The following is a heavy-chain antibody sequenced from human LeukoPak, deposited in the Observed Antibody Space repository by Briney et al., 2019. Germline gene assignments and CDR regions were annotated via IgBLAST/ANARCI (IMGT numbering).Heavy chain of an antibody. CDR1: GYTFTGYY. V-gene: IGHV1-2*02. D-gene: IGHD2-15*01. J-gene: IGHJ5*02. CDR3: ARDVPYCSGGSCLNWFDP. CDR2: INPNSGGT. Sequence: VASVKVSCKASGYTFTGYYMHWVRQAPGQGLEWMGWINPNSGGTNYAQKFQGRVTMTRDTSISTAYMELSRLRSDDTAVYYCARDVPYCSGGSCLNWFDPWGQGTLVTVSS.